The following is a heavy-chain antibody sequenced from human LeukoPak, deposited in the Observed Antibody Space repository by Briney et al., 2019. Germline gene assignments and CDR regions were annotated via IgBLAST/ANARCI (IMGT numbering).Heavy chain of an antibody. CDR3: ARGSNWGGDY. CDR1: GFMLSSYW. D-gene: IGHD6-13*01. Sequence: TGGSLRLSCAASGFMLSSYWMSWVRQAPGKGLEWVATIKPEGDEKFYVDSVKGRFTFSRDNTKNSLYLQMNSLRDDDTAMYYCARGSNWGGDYWGQGTLVTVSS. V-gene: IGHV3-7*01. CDR2: IKPEGDEK. J-gene: IGHJ4*02.